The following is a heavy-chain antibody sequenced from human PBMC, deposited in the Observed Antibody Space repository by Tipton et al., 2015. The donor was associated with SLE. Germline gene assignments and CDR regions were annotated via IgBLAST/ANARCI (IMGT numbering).Heavy chain of an antibody. V-gene: IGHV3-7*01. D-gene: IGHD2-15*01. CDR3: ARDPVAYYYSGMDV. CDR2: IKQDGSEK. CDR1: GFTFSSYW. Sequence: GSLRLSCAASGFTFSSYWMSWVRQAPGKGLEWVANIKQDGSEKYYVDSVKGRFTISRDNAKNSLYLQMNSLRAEDTAVYYCARDPVAYYYSGMDVWGQGTTVPVSS. J-gene: IGHJ6*02.